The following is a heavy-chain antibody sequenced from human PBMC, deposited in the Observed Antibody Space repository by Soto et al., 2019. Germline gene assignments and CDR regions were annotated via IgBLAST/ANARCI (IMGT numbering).Heavy chain of an antibody. CDR1: CGSISSYY. CDR2: IYYSGST. CDR3: ARDRMGYPGSGRCVGFCHYYHGMDV. D-gene: IGHD3-10*01. J-gene: IGHJ6*02. V-gene: IGHV4-59*01. Sequence: SETLSLTCTVSCGSISSYYWTWIRQSPGKGLEWIGYIYYSGSTNYNPSLKSRVTISVDTSKNQFSLKLSSGTAADTAVYYCARDRMGYPGSGRCVGFCHYYHGMDVWGQGTTVTVSS.